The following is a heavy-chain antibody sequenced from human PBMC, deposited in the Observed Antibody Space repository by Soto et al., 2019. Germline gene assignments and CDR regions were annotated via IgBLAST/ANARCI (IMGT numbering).Heavy chain of an antibody. V-gene: IGHV4-39*01. J-gene: IGHJ4*02. CDR1: GGSISSSSYY. CDR2: IYYSGST. Sequence: SETLSLTCTVSGGSISSSSYYWGWIRQPPGKGLEWIGSIYYSGSTYYNPSLKSRVTISVDTSKNQFSLKLSSVTAADTAVYYRERLYCSGGSCYPDYWGQGTLVTVSS. D-gene: IGHD2-15*01. CDR3: ERLYCSGGSCYPDY.